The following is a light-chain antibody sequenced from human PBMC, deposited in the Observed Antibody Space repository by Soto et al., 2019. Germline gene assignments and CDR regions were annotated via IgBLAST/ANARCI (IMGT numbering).Light chain of an antibody. CDR3: QQRSNWPWT. J-gene: IGKJ1*01. Sequence: EIVLTQSPATLFLSPGERATLSCRASQSVSTYLAWYQQKPGQAPRLLIYDASKRATGIPARFSGSGSGTDFTLTIGSLEPEDFAVYYCQQRSNWPWTFGQGTKVEIK. V-gene: IGKV3-11*01. CDR2: DAS. CDR1: QSVSTY.